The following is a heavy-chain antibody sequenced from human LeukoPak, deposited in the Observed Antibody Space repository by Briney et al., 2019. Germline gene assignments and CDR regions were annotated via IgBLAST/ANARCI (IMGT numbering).Heavy chain of an antibody. CDR1: GGSISITDYY. J-gene: IGHJ4*02. CDR2: VSYSGST. V-gene: IGHV4-39*01. CDR3: GVSHDNGRNSSDV. Sequence: SETLSLTCTVSGGSISITDYYWGWVRQPPGKGLEWIGSVSYSGSTYHNPSLKSRVTISIATSKNQFSLKLRSVTATDTAVYYCGVSHDNGRNSSDVWGQGALVTVSS. D-gene: IGHD4-23*01.